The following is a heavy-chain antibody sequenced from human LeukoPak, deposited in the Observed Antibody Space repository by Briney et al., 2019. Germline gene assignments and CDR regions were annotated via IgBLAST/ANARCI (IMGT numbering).Heavy chain of an antibody. V-gene: IGHV3-66*01. D-gene: IGHD1-14*01. Sequence: PGGSLRLSCAAPGFTVSSNYMSWVRQAPGKGLEWVSVIYSGGSTYYADSVKGRFTISRDNSKNTLYLQMNSLRAEDTAVYYCAREPEGHDAFDIWGQGTMVTVSS. CDR1: GFTVSSNY. CDR3: AREPEGHDAFDI. J-gene: IGHJ3*02. CDR2: IYSGGST.